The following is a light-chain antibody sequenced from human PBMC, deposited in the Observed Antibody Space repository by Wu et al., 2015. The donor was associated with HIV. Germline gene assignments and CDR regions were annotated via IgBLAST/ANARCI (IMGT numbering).Light chain of an antibody. CDR1: QSVSSY. CDR3: QQYNNWPRT. J-gene: IGKJ2*01. CDR2: DAS. V-gene: IGKV3-11*01. Sequence: EIVLTQSPATLSLSPGERATLSCRASQSVSSYLAWYQQKPGQAPRLLIYDASNRATGIPARFSGSGPGTEFTLTISSMQSEDFAVYYCQQYNNWPRTFGQGTKLEIK.